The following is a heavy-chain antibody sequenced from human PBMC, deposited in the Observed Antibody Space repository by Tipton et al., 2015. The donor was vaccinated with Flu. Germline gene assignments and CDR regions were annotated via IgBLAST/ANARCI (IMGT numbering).Heavy chain of an antibody. CDR1: GDSISTSNW. Sequence: TLSLTCAVSGDSISTSNWWSWVRQPPGKGLEWIGEIYHNGSTNYNPSLKNRVSISVDNSKNQFSLKLTSVTAADTAVYYCARDSGGGPAAASGEEYGMDAWGQGTTVTVSS. J-gene: IGHJ6*02. V-gene: IGHV4-4*02. CDR2: IYHNGST. D-gene: IGHD6-13*01. CDR3: ARDSGGGPAAASGEEYGMDA.